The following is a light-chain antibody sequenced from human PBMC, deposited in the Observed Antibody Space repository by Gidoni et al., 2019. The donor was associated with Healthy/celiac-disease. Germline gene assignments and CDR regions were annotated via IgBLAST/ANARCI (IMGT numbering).Light chain of an antibody. CDR1: QSTSSY. CDR2: AAS. CDR3: QQSYSTPRT. V-gene: IGKV1-39*01. Sequence: DIQMTQSPSSRSASVGDRVPITCRASQSTSSYLNWYQQKPGKAPKLLIYAASSLQSGVPSRFSGSGSGTDFTLTISSLQPEDFATYYCQQSYSTPRTFGQGTKVEIK. J-gene: IGKJ1*01.